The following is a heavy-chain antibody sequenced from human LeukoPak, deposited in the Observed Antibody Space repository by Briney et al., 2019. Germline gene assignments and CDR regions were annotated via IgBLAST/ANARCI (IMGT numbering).Heavy chain of an antibody. J-gene: IGHJ5*02. CDR3: ARDGRGGSSMFDP. CDR2: INPNSGGT. V-gene: IGHV1-2*02. CDR1: GYTFTGYY. Sequence: ASAKVSCKASGYTFTGYYMHWVRQAPGQGLEWMGWINPNSGGTNYAQKFQGRVTMTRDTSISTAYMELSRLRSDDTAVYYCARDGRGGSSMFDPWGQGTLVTVSS. D-gene: IGHD2-15*01.